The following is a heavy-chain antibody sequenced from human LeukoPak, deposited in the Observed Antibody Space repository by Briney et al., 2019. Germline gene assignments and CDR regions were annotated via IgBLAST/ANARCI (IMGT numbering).Heavy chain of an antibody. CDR3: ARGPPLWFGDHGVDY. CDR2: FYYSGST. Sequence: SETLSLTCTVSGGSINNYYWSWIRQPPGKGLEWIGRFYYSGSTNYNPSLKSRVTISVDTSKNQFSLKLSSVTAADTAVYYCARGPPLWFGDHGVDYWGQGTLVTVSS. J-gene: IGHJ4*02. D-gene: IGHD3-10*01. CDR1: GGSINNYY. V-gene: IGHV4-59*12.